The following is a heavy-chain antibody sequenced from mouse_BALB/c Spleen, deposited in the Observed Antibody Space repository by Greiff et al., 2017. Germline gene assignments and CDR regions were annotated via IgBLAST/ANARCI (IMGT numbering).Heavy chain of an antibody. CDR2: IWAGGST. V-gene: IGHV2-9*02. J-gene: IGHJ3*01. CDR1: GFSLTSYG. D-gene: IGHD3-2*01. Sequence: QVQLKESGPGLVAPSQSLSITCTVSGFSLTSYGVHWVRQPPGKGLEWLGVIWAGGSTNYNSALMSRLSISKDNSKSQVFLKMNSLQTDDTAMYYCARVPDSSGYVYWGQGTLVTVSA. CDR3: ARVPDSSGYVY.